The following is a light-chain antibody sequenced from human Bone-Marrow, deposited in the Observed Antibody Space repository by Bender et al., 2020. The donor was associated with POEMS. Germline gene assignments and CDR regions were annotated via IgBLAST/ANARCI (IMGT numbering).Light chain of an antibody. Sequence: QSALTQPASVSGSPGQSITISCTGSSSDVDSYDLISWYQQHPGKAPKLMIYEGTERPSGVPDRFSGSKSGNTASLTVSGLQAEDEADYYCAVWDGRLSAMVFGGGTKVTVL. CDR3: AVWDGRLSAMV. CDR1: SSDVDSYDL. J-gene: IGLJ3*02. CDR2: EGT. V-gene: IGLV2-14*02.